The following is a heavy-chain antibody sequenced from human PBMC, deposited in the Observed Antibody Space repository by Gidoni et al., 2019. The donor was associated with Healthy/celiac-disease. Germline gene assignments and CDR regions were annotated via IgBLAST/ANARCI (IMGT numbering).Heavy chain of an antibody. J-gene: IGHJ4*02. Sequence: EVQLVESGGGLVQPGRSLRLSCAASGFTFDDYAMHWVRQAPGKGLEWVSGISWNSGSIGYADSVKGRFTISRDNAKNSLYLQMNSLRAEDTALYYCAKGLGVVITTSDFDYWGQGTLVTVSS. V-gene: IGHV3-9*01. CDR1: GFTFDDYA. CDR3: AKGLGVVITTSDFDY. CDR2: ISWNSGSI. D-gene: IGHD3-22*01.